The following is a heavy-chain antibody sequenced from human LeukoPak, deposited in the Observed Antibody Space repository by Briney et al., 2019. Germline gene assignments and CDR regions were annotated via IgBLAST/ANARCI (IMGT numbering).Heavy chain of an antibody. CDR1: GFTFSSYE. D-gene: IGHD1-7*01. CDR2: ISSSGSTI. V-gene: IGHV3-48*03. J-gene: IGHJ5*02. Sequence: GGSLRLSCAASGFTFSSYEMNWVRQAPGKGLEWVSYISSSGSTIYYADSVKGRFTISRDNAKNSLYLQMNGLRADDTAAYYCARGATDTTRWFDPWGQGTLVTVSS. CDR3: ARGATDTTRWFDP.